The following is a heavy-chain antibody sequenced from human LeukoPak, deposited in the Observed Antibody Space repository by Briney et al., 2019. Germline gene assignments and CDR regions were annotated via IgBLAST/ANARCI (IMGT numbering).Heavy chain of an antibody. CDR2: IYTSGST. D-gene: IGHD3-16*01. Sequence: SETLSLTCTVSGGSISSSSYYWGWIRQPAGKGLEWIGRIYTSGSTTYNPSLKSRVTMSVDTSKSQFSLNLMSVTAADTAVYYCARESGSYLWRSWLNPWGQGTLVTVSS. CDR3: ARESGSYLWRSWLNP. J-gene: IGHJ5*02. CDR1: GGSISSSSYY. V-gene: IGHV4-61*02.